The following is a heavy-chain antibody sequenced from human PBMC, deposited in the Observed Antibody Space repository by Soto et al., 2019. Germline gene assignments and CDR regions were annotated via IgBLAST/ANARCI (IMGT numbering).Heavy chain of an antibody. Sequence: SETLSLTCAVYGGSFSSYYWSWIRQPPGKGLEWIGEINHSGSTNYNPSLKSRVTISVDTSKDQFSLKLSSVTAADTAVYYCAVLTGNFDYWGQGTLVTVSS. CDR2: INHSGST. J-gene: IGHJ4*02. D-gene: IGHD1-20*01. CDR1: GGSFSSYY. V-gene: IGHV4-34*01. CDR3: AVLTGNFDY.